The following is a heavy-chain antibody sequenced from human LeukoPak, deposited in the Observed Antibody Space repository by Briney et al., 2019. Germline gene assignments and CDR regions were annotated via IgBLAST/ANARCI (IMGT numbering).Heavy chain of an antibody. J-gene: IGHJ6*03. V-gene: IGHV1-2*02. Sequence: ASVKVSCKASGYTFTSYAMHWVRQAPGQGLEWMGWINPNSGGTNYAQKFQGRVTMTRDTSISTAYMELSRLRSDDTAVYYCARAVTTFYYYYMDVWGKGTTVTVSS. CDR2: INPNSGGT. CDR1: GYTFTSYA. CDR3: ARAVTTFYYYYMDV. D-gene: IGHD4-17*01.